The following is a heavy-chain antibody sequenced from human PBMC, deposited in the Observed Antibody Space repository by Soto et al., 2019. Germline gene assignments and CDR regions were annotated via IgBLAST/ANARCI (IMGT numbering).Heavy chain of an antibody. Sequence: ASETLSLTCAVSGYSISSGYYWGWIRQPPGKGLEWIGSIYHSGSTYYNPSLKSRVTISVDTSKNQFSLKLSSVTAADTAVYYCARDGGGGCSGGSCYYYYGMDVWGQGTTVTVSS. CDR3: ARDGGGGCSGGSCYYYYGMDV. CDR2: IYHSGST. V-gene: IGHV4-38-2*02. J-gene: IGHJ6*02. CDR1: GYSISSGYY. D-gene: IGHD2-15*01.